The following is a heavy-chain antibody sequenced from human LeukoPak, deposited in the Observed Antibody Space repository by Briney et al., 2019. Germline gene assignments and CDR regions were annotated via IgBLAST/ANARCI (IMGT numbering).Heavy chain of an antibody. D-gene: IGHD6-13*01. CDR3: AKEGGIAAAALPYYFDY. Sequence: GGSLRLSCAASGFTFSSYGMHWVRQAPGKGLERVAFRRYDGSNKYYADSVKGRFTISRDNSKNTLYLQMNSLRAEDTAVYYCAKEGGIAAAALPYYFDYWGQGTLVTVSS. V-gene: IGHV3-30*02. CDR1: GFTFSSYG. CDR2: RRYDGSNK. J-gene: IGHJ4*02.